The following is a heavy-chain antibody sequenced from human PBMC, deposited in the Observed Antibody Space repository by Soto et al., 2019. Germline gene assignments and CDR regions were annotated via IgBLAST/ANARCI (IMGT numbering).Heavy chain of an antibody. Sequence: PSQTLSLTCAISGDSVSSTSAAWNWIRQSPSIGLEWLGRTYYRSKWYSDYAGSVRGRITINPDTSKKQFTLQLDSVTPEDTAVYYCARYGGAWFLDSWGQGTLVTVSS. J-gene: IGHJ4*02. CDR3: ARYGGAWFLDS. V-gene: IGHV6-1*01. D-gene: IGHD6-19*01. CDR2: TYYRSKWYS. CDR1: GDSVSSTSAA.